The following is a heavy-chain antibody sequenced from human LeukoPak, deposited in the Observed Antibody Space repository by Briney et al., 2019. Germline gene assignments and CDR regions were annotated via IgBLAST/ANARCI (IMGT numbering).Heavy chain of an antibody. Sequence: PGGSLRLSCAASGFSFDDYAMHWVRQAPGKGLEWVSGISWDSDRIGYTDSVKGRFTISRDNAKNSLYLQMNSLRAEDTALYYCAKDSIAVTGHDGFDIWGQGTMVTVSS. CDR3: AKDSIAVTGHDGFDI. J-gene: IGHJ3*02. CDR2: ISWDSDRI. CDR1: GFSFDDYA. V-gene: IGHV3-9*01. D-gene: IGHD6-19*01.